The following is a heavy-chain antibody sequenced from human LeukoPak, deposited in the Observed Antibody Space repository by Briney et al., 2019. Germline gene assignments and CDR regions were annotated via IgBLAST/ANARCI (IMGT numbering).Heavy chain of an antibody. J-gene: IGHJ5*02. CDR3: ARTVTNIAVAGTGWFDP. V-gene: IGHV1-18*01. D-gene: IGHD6-19*01. CDR2: ISAYNGNT. Sequence: ASVKVSCKASGYTFTSYGISWVRQAPGQGLEWMGWISAYNGNTNYAQKLQGRVTMTTDTSTSTAYMELRSLRSDDTAVYYCARTVTNIAVAGTGWFDPWGQGTLVTVSS. CDR1: GYTFTSYG.